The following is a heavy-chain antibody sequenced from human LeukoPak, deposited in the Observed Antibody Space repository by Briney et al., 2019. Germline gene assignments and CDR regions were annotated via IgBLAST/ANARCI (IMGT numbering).Heavy chain of an antibody. CDR2: INQGGSET. Sequence: GGSLRLSCAASGFTFRTYWMSWVRQAPGKGLEWVASINQGGSETYYVKSVKGRFTISRDNAMNSFFLQMNSLRAEDTAVYYCARLIGDRTIYDYWGQGTLVTVSS. D-gene: IGHD6-6*01. CDR3: ARLIGDRTIYDY. V-gene: IGHV3-7*01. CDR1: GFTFRTYW. J-gene: IGHJ4*02.